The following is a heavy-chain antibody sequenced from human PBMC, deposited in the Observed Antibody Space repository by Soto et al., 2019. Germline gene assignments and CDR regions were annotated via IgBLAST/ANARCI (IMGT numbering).Heavy chain of an antibody. D-gene: IGHD3-10*02. CDR2: IRWDGGSP. V-gene: IGHV3-43*01. Sequence: KGLEWVSLIRWDGGSPYYADSVKGRFTISRDNSKNSLYLQMNRLRTEDTALYYCVFFFQAEDGIRDVRSVSAFLLNRSSDL. CDR3: VFFFQAEDGIRDVRSVSAFLLNRSSDL. J-gene: IGHJ2*01.